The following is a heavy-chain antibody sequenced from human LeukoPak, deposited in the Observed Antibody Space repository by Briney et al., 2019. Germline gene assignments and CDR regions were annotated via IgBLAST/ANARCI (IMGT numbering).Heavy chain of an antibody. D-gene: IGHD5-18*01. Sequence: SETLSLTCTVSGGSISSYYWSWIRQPPGKGLEWIGYIYHSGSTNYNPSLKSRVTISVDTSKNQFSLKLSSVTAADTAVYYCARGGRYSYGYDYWGQGTLVTVSS. CDR3: ARGGRYSYGYDY. CDR1: GGSISSYY. V-gene: IGHV4-59*01. J-gene: IGHJ4*02. CDR2: IYHSGST.